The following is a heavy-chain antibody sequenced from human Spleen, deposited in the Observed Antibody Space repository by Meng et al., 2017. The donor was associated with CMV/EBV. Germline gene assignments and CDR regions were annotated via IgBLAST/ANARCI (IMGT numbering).Heavy chain of an antibody. Sequence: ASVKVSCKASGYTFTGYYMHWVRQAPGQGLEWMGWINSKTGGTKYAQKFQGRVTMTRDTSISTAYMVLSRLRSDDTAVYYCAREETGTTPLKVYYYGMDVWGQGTTVTVSS. D-gene: IGHD1-7*01. J-gene: IGHJ6*02. CDR1: GYTFTGYY. CDR2: INSKTGGT. CDR3: AREETGTTPLKVYYYGMDV. V-gene: IGHV1-2*02.